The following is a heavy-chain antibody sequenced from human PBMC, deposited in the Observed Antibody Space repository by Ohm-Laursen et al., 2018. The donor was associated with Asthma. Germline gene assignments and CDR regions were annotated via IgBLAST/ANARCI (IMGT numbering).Heavy chain of an antibody. V-gene: IGHV1-69*10. CDR3: ARVVHPDYYYYYGMDV. CDR1: GGTFSSYA. J-gene: IGHJ6*02. Sequence: SVKVSCKASGGTFSSYAISWVRQAPGQGLEWMGGIIPIFGIANYAQKFQGRVTITADKSTSTAYMELSSLRSEDTAVYYCARVVHPDYYYYYGMDVWGQGTTVTVSS. D-gene: IGHD1-1*01. CDR2: IIPIFGIA.